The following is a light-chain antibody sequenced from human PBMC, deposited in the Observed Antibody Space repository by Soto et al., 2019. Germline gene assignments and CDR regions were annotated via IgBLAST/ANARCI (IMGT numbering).Light chain of an antibody. Sequence: DIQMTQSPSSLSASVGDRVTITCRASQDISNYLNWYQQRPGKAPKLLIYDAWDLERGVPSRFSGTRSGTHFTFAITSLQPEDVATYYCLQSDSLPTTFGQGTRLEI. CDR2: DAW. CDR1: QDISNY. J-gene: IGKJ5*01. CDR3: LQSDSLPTT. V-gene: IGKV1-33*01.